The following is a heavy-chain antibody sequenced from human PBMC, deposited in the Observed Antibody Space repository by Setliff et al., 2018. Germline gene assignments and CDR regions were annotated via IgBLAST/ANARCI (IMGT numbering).Heavy chain of an antibody. J-gene: IGHJ4*02. Sequence: PGGSLRLSCTASGFTFGDYAMSWVRQAPGKGLEWVGFIRSKAYGGTTEYAASVKGRFTISRDDSKSTMSLQMNSLKTEDTAVYFCATRLGDFWGQGTLVTVSS. V-gene: IGHV3-49*04. D-gene: IGHD1-1*01. CDR2: IRSKAYGGTT. CDR1: GFTFGDYA. CDR3: ATRLGDF.